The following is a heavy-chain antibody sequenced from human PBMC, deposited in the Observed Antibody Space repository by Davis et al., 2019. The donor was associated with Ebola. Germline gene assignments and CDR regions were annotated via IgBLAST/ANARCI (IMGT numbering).Heavy chain of an antibody. CDR1: GGTFSSHA. CDR3: AKGLLHIIWLRLGELSLGPSDAFDI. D-gene: IGHD3-16*02. V-gene: IGHV1-69*13. Sequence: AASVKVSCKASGGTFSSHAVSWVRQAPGQGLEWMGGIIPILGATNYAQSFQGRVTITADESTSTAYMELSSLRSEDTAVYYCAKGLLHIIWLRLGELSLGPSDAFDIWGQGTMVTVSS. CDR2: IIPILGAT. J-gene: IGHJ3*02.